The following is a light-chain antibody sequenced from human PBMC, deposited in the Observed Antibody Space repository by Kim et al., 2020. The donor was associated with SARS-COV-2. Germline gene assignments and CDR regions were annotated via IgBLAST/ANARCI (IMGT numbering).Light chain of an antibody. CDR1: SSDVGAYNY. V-gene: IGLV2-14*03. J-gene: IGLJ3*02. CDR3: SSFTTSTTWM. Sequence: QSALTQPAFVSGSPGQSITISCTGTSSDVGAYNYVSWFQQHPGKAPKLIIYDVTNRPSGISNRFSGSKSGNTASLTISGLQAEDESDYYCSSFTTSTTWMFGGGTQLTVL. CDR2: DVT.